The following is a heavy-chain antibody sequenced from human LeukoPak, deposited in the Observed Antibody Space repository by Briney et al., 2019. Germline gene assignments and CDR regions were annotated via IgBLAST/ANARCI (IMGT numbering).Heavy chain of an antibody. CDR3: ARDSANYYHDY. V-gene: IGHV3-74*01. CDR1: GFTFSSYW. Sequence: PGGSLILSCAASGFTFSSYWMHWVRQAPGKGLVWVSRIKSDGSSTNYADSVKGRFTISRDNAKNTLYLQMNSLRADDTAVYYCARDSANYYHDYWGQGTLVTVSS. J-gene: IGHJ4*02. CDR2: IKSDGSST. D-gene: IGHD3-10*01.